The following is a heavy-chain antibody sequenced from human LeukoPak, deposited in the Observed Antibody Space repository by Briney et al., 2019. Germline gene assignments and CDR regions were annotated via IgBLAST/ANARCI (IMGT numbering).Heavy chain of an antibody. J-gene: IGHJ4*02. CDR1: ALTFDDYG. CDR2: INWNGGGR. D-gene: IGHD3-22*01. Sequence: PGGTLKLSCAAAALTFDDYGMSWARQAPGKGQEWVSGINWNGGGRGYADSVKGRFTISRENAKNSLYLQMNSLKAEDTALYYCARGPLQTIPTSKIVVYYYPFDYWGQGTLVTVSS. CDR3: ARGPLQTIPTSKIVVYYYPFDY. V-gene: IGHV3-20*04.